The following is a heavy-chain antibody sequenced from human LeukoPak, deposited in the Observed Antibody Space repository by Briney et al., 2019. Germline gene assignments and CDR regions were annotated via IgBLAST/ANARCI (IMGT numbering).Heavy chain of an antibody. V-gene: IGHV3-48*01. CDR1: GFSFSSHS. CDR2: ISGSSTTI. J-gene: IGHJ4*02. Sequence: PGGSLRLSCAASGFSFSSHSMNWVRQAPGKGLEWVSYISGSSTTIDYADSAKGRFIISRDNAKKSLYLQMNNLRAEDTAVYYCASETDTTMRDWGQGTLVTVSS. CDR3: ASETDTTMRD. D-gene: IGHD5-18*01.